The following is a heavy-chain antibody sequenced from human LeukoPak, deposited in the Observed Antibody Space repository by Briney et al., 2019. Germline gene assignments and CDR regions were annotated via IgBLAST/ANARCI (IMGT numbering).Heavy chain of an antibody. CDR1: GGSISSGGYY. D-gene: IGHD3-10*01. J-gene: IGHJ4*02. CDR2: IYYSGST. Sequence: CETLPLTCTVSGGSISSGGYYWSWIRQPPGKGLEWIGYIYYSGSTNYNPSHESRVTISVDTSKNQFSLELSAVTAADTAVYYCASGKRVGELSLDYWGQGTLVPGSS. V-gene: IGHV4-61*08. CDR3: ASGKRVGELSLDY.